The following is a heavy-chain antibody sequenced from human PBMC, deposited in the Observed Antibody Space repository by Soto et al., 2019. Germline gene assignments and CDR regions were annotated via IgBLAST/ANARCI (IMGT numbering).Heavy chain of an antibody. CDR3: ARSEDFYYSVDV. V-gene: IGHV3-30*04. Sequence: GGSLRLSCAASGFSFRTYAMHWVREAPGKGLEWLAIISYDGTNVYHADSVKGRFTISRDNSKSTLYLQMSYLRPEDTAVYYCARSEDFYYSVDVWGQGTTVTSP. J-gene: IGHJ6*02. CDR1: GFSFRTYA. CDR2: ISYDGTNV.